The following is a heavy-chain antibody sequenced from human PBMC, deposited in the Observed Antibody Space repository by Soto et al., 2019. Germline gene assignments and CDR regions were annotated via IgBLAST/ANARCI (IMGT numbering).Heavy chain of an antibody. CDR3: ARVEYYYDSSGYYDY. V-gene: IGHV1-18*04. CDR1: GYTFTSYA. J-gene: IGHJ4*02. D-gene: IGHD3-22*01. CDR2: ISAYNGNT. Sequence: ASVKVSCKASGYTFTSYAISWVRQAPGQGLEWMGWISAYNGNTNYAQKLQGRVTMTTDTSTSTAYMELRSLRSDDTAVYYCARVEYYYDSSGYYDYWGQGTLVTVSS.